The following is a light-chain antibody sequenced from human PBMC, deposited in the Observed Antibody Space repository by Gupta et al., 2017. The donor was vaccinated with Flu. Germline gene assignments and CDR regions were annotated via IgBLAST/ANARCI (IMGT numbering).Light chain of an antibody. CDR3: QQYGSSPPVS. J-gene: IGKJ2*03. CDR1: QSVSSSY. Sequence: IVLTQSPVPLSLSHGERATLSCRASQSVSSSYLAWYQQKPGQAPRLLIYGASSRATGIPDRFSGSGSGTDFTLTISRLEPEDFAVYYCQQYGSSPPVSFGQGTKLEIK. CDR2: GAS. V-gene: IGKV3-20*01.